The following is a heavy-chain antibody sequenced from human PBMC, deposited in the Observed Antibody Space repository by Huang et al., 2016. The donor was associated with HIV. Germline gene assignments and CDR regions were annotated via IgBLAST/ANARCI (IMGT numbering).Heavy chain of an antibody. CDR2: INHSGRT. Sequence: QVQLHQWGAGLLKPSETLSLTCAVYGGSFSGPNWTWIRQTPGKGLEWIEEINHSGRTKYSPSLKRRVTISLDTSKNQFSLRLRSVTAADTAVYYCARGRGDARGFLGLDFWGQGTLVTVSS. CDR1: GGSFSGPN. CDR3: ARGRGDARGFLGLDF. D-gene: IGHD3-16*01. V-gene: IGHV4-34*01. J-gene: IGHJ4*02.